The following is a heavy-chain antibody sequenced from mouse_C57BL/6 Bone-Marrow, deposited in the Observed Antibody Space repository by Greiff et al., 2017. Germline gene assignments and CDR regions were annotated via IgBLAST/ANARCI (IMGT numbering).Heavy chain of an antibody. CDR3: ARRITTVVADY. J-gene: IGHJ2*01. Sequence: VQLQQPGAELVKPGASVKVSCMASGYTFTSYWMHWVKQRPGQGLEWIGRIHPSDSDTNYNQKFKGKATLTVDKSSSTTYLQLSSLTSEDSAVYYCARRITTVVADYWGQGTTLTVSS. D-gene: IGHD1-1*01. V-gene: IGHV1-74*01. CDR2: IHPSDSDT. CDR1: GYTFTSYW.